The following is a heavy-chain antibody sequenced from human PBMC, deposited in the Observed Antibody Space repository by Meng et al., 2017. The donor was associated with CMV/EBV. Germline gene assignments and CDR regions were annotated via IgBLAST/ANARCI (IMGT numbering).Heavy chain of an antibody. D-gene: IGHD6-6*01. Sequence: GGSLRLSCAASGFTFSSYEMNWVRQAPGKGLEWASYISSSGSTIYYADSVKGRFTISRDNAKNSLYLQMNSLRAEDTAVYYCARVQQLARGFDYWGQGTLVTVSS. V-gene: IGHV3-48*03. CDR2: ISSSGSTI. J-gene: IGHJ4*02. CDR3: ARVQQLARGFDY. CDR1: GFTFSSYE.